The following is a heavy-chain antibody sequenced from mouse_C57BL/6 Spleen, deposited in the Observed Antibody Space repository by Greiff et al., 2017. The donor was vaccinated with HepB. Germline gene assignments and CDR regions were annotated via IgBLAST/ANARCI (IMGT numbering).Heavy chain of an antibody. Sequence: QVQLQQPGAELVRPGTSVKLSCKASGYTFTSYWMHWVKQRPGQGLEWIGVIDPSDSYTNYNQKFKGKATLTVDTSSSTAYMQLSSLTSEDSAVYYCARSPITTVGFDYWGQGTTLTVSS. J-gene: IGHJ2*01. V-gene: IGHV1-59*01. CDR3: ARSPITTVGFDY. CDR1: GYTFTSYW. D-gene: IGHD1-1*01. CDR2: IDPSDSYT.